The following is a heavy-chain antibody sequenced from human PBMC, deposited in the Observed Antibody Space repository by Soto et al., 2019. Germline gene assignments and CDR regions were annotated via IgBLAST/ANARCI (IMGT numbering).Heavy chain of an antibody. CDR3: ARRPAGGSWAFDY. Sequence: QVQLQESGPGLVKPSETLSLTCTVSGGSISSYYWSWIRQPPGKGLEWIGYIYYSGSTNYNPSLKSRVHIPVDTSKNQFSLKLSSVTAADTAVYYCARRPAGGSWAFDYWGQGTLVTVSS. J-gene: IGHJ4*02. V-gene: IGHV4-59*08. D-gene: IGHD6-13*01. CDR2: IYYSGST. CDR1: GGSISSYY.